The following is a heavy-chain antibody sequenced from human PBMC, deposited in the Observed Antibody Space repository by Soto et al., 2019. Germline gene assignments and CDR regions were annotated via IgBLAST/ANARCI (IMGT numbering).Heavy chain of an antibody. CDR3: AKGDCSGGSCTPDV. CDR2: ISGSGGST. D-gene: IGHD2-15*01. Sequence: EVQLLESGGGLVQPGGSLRLSCAASGFTFSSYAMSWVHQAPGKGLEWVSAISGSGGSTYYADSVKGRFTISRDNSKNTLYLQMNSLRAEDTAVYYCAKGDCSGGSCTPDVWGQGTTVTVSS. J-gene: IGHJ6*02. V-gene: IGHV3-23*01. CDR1: GFTFSSYA.